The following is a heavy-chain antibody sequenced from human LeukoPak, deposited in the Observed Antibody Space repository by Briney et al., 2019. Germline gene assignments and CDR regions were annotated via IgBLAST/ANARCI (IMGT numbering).Heavy chain of an antibody. D-gene: IGHD3-3*01. Sequence: PGGSLRLSCAASGFTFSSYAMSWVRQAPGKGLEWVSAISGSGGSTYYADSVKGRFTVSRDNAKNSLYLQMNSLRAEDTAVYYCARLQFLESFDYWGQGTLVTVSS. CDR1: GFTFSSYA. J-gene: IGHJ4*02. CDR3: ARLQFLESFDY. CDR2: ISGSGGST. V-gene: IGHV3-23*01.